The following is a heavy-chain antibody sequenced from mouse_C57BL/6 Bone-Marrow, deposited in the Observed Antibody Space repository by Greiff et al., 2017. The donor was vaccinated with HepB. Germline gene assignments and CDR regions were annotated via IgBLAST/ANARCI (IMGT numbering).Heavy chain of an antibody. Sequence: VQLVESGAELMKPGASVKLSCKATGYTFTGYWIEWVKQRPGHGLEWIGEILPGSGSTNYNEKFKGKATFTADTSSNTAYMQLSSLTTEDSAIYYCARSDTTVVATDWYFDVWGTGTTVTVSS. CDR2: ILPGSGST. J-gene: IGHJ1*03. D-gene: IGHD1-1*01. CDR1: GYTFTGYW. V-gene: IGHV1-9*01. CDR3: ARSDTTVVATDWYFDV.